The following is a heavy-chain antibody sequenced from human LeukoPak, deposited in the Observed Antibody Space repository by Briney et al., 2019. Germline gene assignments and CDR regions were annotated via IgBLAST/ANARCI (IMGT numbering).Heavy chain of an antibody. Sequence: SETLSLTCTVSGYSISSGYYWGWIRQPPGKGLEWIGSIYHSGSTYYNPSLKSRVTISVDTSKNQFSLKLSSVAAADTAVYYCARARSFRFLEWLAEFEYWGQGTLVTVSS. V-gene: IGHV4-38-2*02. CDR3: ARARSFRFLEWLAEFEY. D-gene: IGHD3-3*01. CDR1: GYSISSGYY. CDR2: IYHSGST. J-gene: IGHJ4*02.